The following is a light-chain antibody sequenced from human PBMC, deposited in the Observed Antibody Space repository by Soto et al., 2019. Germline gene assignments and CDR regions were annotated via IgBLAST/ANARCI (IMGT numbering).Light chain of an antibody. V-gene: IGKV3-11*01. Sequence: EILFTQSPATLSMSPGERAIRSCRSRQSVDTYLAWYHQKPGQAPRLLSYDASNRATGIPARFSGGGSGTDFTLAISSLEPADFAVYYCNQRSDWPKTVGGGTKVEIK. CDR3: NQRSDWPKT. CDR2: DAS. CDR1: QSVDTY. J-gene: IGKJ4*01.